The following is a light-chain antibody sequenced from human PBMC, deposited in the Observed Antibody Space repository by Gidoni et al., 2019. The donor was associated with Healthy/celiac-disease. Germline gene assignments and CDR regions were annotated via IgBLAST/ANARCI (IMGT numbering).Light chain of an antibody. CDR2: DAS. J-gene: IGKJ2*01. CDR3: QQRSNWPPNT. CDR1: QRVSSY. Sequence: EIVLTQSPATLSLSPGERATLSCRDSQRVSSYLAWYQQKPGQAPRILIYDASNRATGIPARFSVSGSGKDFTLTISSLEPEDFAVYYCQQRSNWPPNTFGQGTKLEIK. V-gene: IGKV3-11*01.